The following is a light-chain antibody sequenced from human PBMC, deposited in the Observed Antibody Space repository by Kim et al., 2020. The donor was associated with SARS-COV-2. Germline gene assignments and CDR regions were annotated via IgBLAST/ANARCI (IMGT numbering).Light chain of an antibody. J-gene: IGKJ1*01. CDR1: HSIGSNY. CDR3: QQYGNFPPA. Sequence: ESVLTQSPGTLSLSPGERATLSCRASHSIGSNYVAWYQQKPGQVPRLLIFAASSRATGIPDTFSGSGSGTDFTLTISRLEPEDFAMYYCQQYGNFPPAFGQGTKVDIK. V-gene: IGKV3-20*01. CDR2: AAS.